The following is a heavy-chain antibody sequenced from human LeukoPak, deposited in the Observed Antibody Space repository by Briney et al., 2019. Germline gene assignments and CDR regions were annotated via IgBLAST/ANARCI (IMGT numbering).Heavy chain of an antibody. Sequence: GGSLRLSCAASGFTVSSNYMSWVRQAPGKGLEWVSVIYSGGSTYYADSVRGRFTISRDNSKNTLYLQMNSLRAEDTAIYYCAKPMQPYSSAWSAPFDYWGQGTLVTVSS. CDR3: AKPMQPYSSAWSAPFDY. CDR2: IYSGGST. J-gene: IGHJ4*02. V-gene: IGHV3-53*01. CDR1: GFTVSSNY. D-gene: IGHD6-19*01.